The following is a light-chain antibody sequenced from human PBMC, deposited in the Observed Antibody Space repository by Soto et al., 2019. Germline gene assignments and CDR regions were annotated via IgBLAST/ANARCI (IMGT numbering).Light chain of an antibody. J-gene: IGKJ4*01. CDR2: GAS. CDR1: QSVSSY. V-gene: IGKV3-15*01. Sequence: EIVMTQSPATLSVSPVERATLSCRASQSVSSYLAWYQQKPGQAPRLLIYGASTRATGIPARFSGSGSGTEFTLTISSLQSEDFAVYYCQQYNNWPLTFGGGTKVDIK. CDR3: QQYNNWPLT.